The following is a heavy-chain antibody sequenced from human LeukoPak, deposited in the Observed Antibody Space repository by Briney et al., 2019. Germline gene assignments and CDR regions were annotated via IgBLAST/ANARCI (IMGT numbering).Heavy chain of an antibody. CDR1: GFTFGDYY. D-gene: IGHD2-2*01. Sequence: GGSLRLSCAASGFTFGDYYMTWIRQAPGKGLEWVSYISSSGSTIYYADSVKGRFTISRDNAKNSLYLQMNSLRAEDTAVYYCARVPLVVVPAAVYYYYYGMDVWGQGTTVTVSS. CDR2: ISSSGSTI. V-gene: IGHV3-11*01. CDR3: ARVPLVVVPAAVYYYYYGMDV. J-gene: IGHJ6*02.